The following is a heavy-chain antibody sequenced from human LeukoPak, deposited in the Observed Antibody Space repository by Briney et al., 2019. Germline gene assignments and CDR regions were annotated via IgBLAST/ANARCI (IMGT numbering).Heavy chain of an antibody. V-gene: IGHV1-18*01. CDR2: ISAYNGNS. Sequence: ASVKVSCKASGYTFTSYGISWVRQAPGQGLEWMGWISAYNGNSNYAQKLQGRVTITTDTSTSTAYMELRSLRSDDTAVYYCARNFVGSGSYDYWGQGTLVTVSS. J-gene: IGHJ4*02. CDR3: ARNFVGSGSYDY. CDR1: GYTFTSYG. D-gene: IGHD3-10*01.